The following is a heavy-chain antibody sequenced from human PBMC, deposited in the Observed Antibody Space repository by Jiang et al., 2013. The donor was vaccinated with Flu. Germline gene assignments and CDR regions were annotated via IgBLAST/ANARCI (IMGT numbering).Heavy chain of an antibody. J-gene: IGHJ3*01. CDR1: GYTFTNYP. CDR2: INTNTADP. CDR3: ARATAAVLMGFDV. Sequence: QSGSELKKPGASVKVSCKASGYTFTNYPLNWVRQAPGQGLEWMGWINTNTADPAYAQDFTGRFVFSLDTSVSTAYLQISSLKAEDTAVYYCARATAAVLMGFDVWGQGTRVTVSS. D-gene: IGHD2-8*01. V-gene: IGHV7-4-1*02.